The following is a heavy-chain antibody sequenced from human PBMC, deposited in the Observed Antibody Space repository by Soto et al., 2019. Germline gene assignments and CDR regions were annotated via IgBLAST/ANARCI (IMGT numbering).Heavy chain of an antibody. J-gene: IGHJ3*02. CDR2: IRNDGSDK. Sequence: GGALRLSCSASGFIFSPYGIHWVRQAPGKGLEWVALIRNDGSDKYYAESVTGRFTISRDNSKNTVYLQMNSLRAEDTALYFCARAPRMAPFDIWGQGTMVTVSS. V-gene: IGHV3-33*01. CDR3: ARAPRMAPFDI. CDR1: GFIFSPYG.